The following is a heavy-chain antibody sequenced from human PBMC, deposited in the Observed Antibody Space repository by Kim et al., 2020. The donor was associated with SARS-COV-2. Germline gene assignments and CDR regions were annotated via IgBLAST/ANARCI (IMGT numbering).Heavy chain of an antibody. Sequence: NPSLKSRVSMSIDTSRNQFSLKLSSVTAADTAVYYCARYGWEEWLRPTDYWGQGTLVTVSS. D-gene: IGHD3-3*01. V-gene: IGHV4-59*10. J-gene: IGHJ4*02. CDR3: ARYGWEEWLRPTDY.